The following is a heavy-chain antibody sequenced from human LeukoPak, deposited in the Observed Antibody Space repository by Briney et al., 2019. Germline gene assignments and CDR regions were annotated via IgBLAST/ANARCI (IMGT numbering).Heavy chain of an antibody. CDR2: ISSSSTYV. D-gene: IGHD3-16*01. J-gene: IGHJ6*04. Sequence: PGGSLRLSCAASGFTFSSYSMNWVRQAPGKGLEWVSFISSSSTYVYCAESVKGRFTISRDNSKNTLYLQMNSLRAEDTAVYYCAELGIMIGGVWGKGTTVTISS. CDR1: GFTFSSYS. CDR3: AELGIMIGGV. V-gene: IGHV3-21*01.